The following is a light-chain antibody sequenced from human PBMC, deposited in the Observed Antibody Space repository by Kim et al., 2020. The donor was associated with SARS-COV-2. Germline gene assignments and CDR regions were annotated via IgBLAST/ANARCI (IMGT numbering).Light chain of an antibody. J-gene: IGKJ2*01. Sequence: EIVLTQSPDTLSLSPGERATLSCRASHSVASRYLAWYQLKPGQAPRLLIFGASSWAAGVPDRFTGSGSGTDFTLTISSLEPEDFAMYYCQQYGTLPYTFGQGTKVEI. CDR1: HSVASRY. CDR2: GAS. V-gene: IGKV3-20*01. CDR3: QQYGTLPYT.